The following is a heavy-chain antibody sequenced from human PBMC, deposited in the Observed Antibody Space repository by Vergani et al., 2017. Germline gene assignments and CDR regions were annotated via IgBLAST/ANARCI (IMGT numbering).Heavy chain of an antibody. V-gene: IGHV1-69*17. D-gene: IGHD6-13*01. CDR3: ARDRGSGSSGWSANANGFDP. CDR1: GGTFSSYA. J-gene: IGHJ5*02. Sequence: QVQLVQSGTEVKKPGSSVKVSCKASGGTFSSYAISWVRQAPGQGLEWMGGIIPIFGIANYAQKFQGRVTITADKSTSTGYMELSSLRSEDTAVYYCARDRGSGSSGWSANANGFDPWGQGTLVTVSS. CDR2: IIPIFGIA.